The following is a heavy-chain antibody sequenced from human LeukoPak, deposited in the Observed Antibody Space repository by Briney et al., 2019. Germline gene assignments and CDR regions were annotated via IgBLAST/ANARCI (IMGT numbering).Heavy chain of an antibody. J-gene: IGHJ4*02. Sequence: SETLSLICAVYGGSFSGYYWSWIRQSPGKGLEWIGEINHSGSTNYNPSLKSRVTISVDTSKNQFSLKLSSVTAADTAVYYCARLTTVVTPVGVQDDYWGQGTLVTVSS. D-gene: IGHD4-23*01. CDR2: INHSGST. V-gene: IGHV4-34*01. CDR1: GGSFSGYY. CDR3: ARLTTVVTPVGVQDDY.